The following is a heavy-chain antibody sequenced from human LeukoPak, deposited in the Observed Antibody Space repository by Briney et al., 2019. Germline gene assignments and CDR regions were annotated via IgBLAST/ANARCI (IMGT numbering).Heavy chain of an antibody. J-gene: IGHJ4*02. V-gene: IGHV4-34*01. CDR3: ARGRGGSRGWYQERRISDYFDY. CDR1: GGSFSGYY. CDR2: INHSGST. Sequence: PSETLSLTCAVYGGSFSGYYWSWIRQPPGKGLEWIGEINHSGSTNYSPSLKSRVPISVDTSKNQFSLKLSSVTAADTAVYYCARGRGGSRGWYQERRISDYFDYWGQGTLVTVSS. D-gene: IGHD6-19*01.